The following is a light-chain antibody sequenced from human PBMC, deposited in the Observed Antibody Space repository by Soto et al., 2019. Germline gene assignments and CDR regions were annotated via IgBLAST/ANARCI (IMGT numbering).Light chain of an antibody. CDR1: QTFGSSD. V-gene: IGKV3-20*01. J-gene: IGKJ1*01. Sequence: EIVLTQSPATLSLSPGERATLSCRASQTFGSSDLAWHQQKPGQAPRLLIYGTTSRATGIPNMLSGSWSGTAVTLTSSRLEPEDVAVYYWQQYGTSRTFGQGTKVDIK. CDR2: GTT. CDR3: QQYGTSRT.